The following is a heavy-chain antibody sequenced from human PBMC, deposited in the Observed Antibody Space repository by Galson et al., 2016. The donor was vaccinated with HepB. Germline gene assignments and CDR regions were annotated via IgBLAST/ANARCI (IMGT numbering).Heavy chain of an antibody. CDR3: ARDSDPGIEFDY. D-gene: IGHD1-1*01. Sequence: SVKVSCKASGYTFTGHYLHWVRQAPGQGLEWMGWIIPNTGGTNYAQKFQGRVTMTRDTSISTVYLEVSRLRSDDTAVYYCARDSDPGIEFDYWGQGTLVTVSS. J-gene: IGHJ4*02. V-gene: IGHV1-2*02. CDR1: GYTFTGHY. CDR2: IIPNTGGT.